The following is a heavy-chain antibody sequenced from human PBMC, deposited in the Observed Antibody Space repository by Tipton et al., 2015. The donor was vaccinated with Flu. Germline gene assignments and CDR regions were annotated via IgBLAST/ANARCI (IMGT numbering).Heavy chain of an antibody. CDR1: GGSISSYY. Sequence: TLSLTCTVSGGSISSYYWNWIRQPPGKGLEWIGYVYYSGSTNYNPSLKSRVTISVDTSKNQFSLKLRSVTAADTAVYYCARDRVDSSGFIDYWGQGTLVTVSS. CDR3: ARDRVDSSGFIDY. CDR2: VYYSGST. D-gene: IGHD3-22*01. V-gene: IGHV4-59*01. J-gene: IGHJ4*02.